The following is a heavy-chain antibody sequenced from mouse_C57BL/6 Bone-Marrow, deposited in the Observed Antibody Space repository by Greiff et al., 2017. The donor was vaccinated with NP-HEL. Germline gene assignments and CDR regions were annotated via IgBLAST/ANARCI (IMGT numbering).Heavy chain of an antibody. CDR1: GYTFTSYC. J-gene: IGHJ1*03. CDR3: ATYGSGYCCDFDF. V-gene: IGHV1-64*01. CDR2: IHPNTGSP. Sequence: QVQLQQPGAELVKPGASVKLSCKASGYTFTSYCMHWVKQRPGQGLEWIGMIHPNTGSPNSNEKFKSKATLTVDKSSSTAYMQLSSLTSEDSAVYYCATYGSGYCCDFDFWGTGTTVTVSS. D-gene: IGHD1-1*01.